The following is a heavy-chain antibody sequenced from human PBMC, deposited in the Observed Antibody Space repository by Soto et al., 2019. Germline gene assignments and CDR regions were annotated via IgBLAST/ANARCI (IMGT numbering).Heavy chain of an antibody. CDR3: ARAGRATKQLVLRLRGNAFDI. Sequence: ASVKVSCKASGGTFSSYAISRVRQAPGQGLEWMGGIIPIFGTANYAQKFQGRVTITADKSTSTAYMELSSLRSEDTAVYYCARAGRATKQLVLRLRGNAFDIWGQGTMVTVSS. D-gene: IGHD6-6*01. CDR2: IIPIFGTA. J-gene: IGHJ3*02. V-gene: IGHV1-69*06. CDR1: GGTFSSYA.